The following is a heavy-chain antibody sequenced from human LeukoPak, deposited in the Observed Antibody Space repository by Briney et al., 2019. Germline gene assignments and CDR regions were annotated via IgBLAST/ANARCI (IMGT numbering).Heavy chain of an antibody. CDR2: INHSGST. CDR1: GGSFSGYY. V-gene: IGHV4-34*01. D-gene: IGHD6-19*01. CDR3: ARDSSTSIAVAVPSEGRNWFDP. Sequence: SKTLSLTCAVYGGSFSGYYWSWIRQPPGKGLEWIGEINHSGSTNYNPSLKSRVTISVDTSKNQFSLKLSSVTAADTAVYYCARDSSTSIAVAVPSEGRNWFDPWGQGTLVTVSS. J-gene: IGHJ5*02.